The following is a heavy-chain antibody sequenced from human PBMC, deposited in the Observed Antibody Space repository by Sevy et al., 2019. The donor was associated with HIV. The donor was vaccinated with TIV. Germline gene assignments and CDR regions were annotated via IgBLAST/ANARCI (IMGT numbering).Heavy chain of an antibody. CDR2: ISGTGSII. D-gene: IGHD4-17*01. CDR1: EFTFSSSI. V-gene: IGHV3-48*02. CDR3: ARSDYGDYVGWFDP. Sequence: GGSLRLSCAASEFTFSSSIINWVRQAPGKGLEWVSSISGTGSIIYYADSVKGRFTISRDNAKNSLYLQMHSLRDEDTAVYYCARSDYGDYVGWFDPWGQGTLVTVSS. J-gene: IGHJ5*02.